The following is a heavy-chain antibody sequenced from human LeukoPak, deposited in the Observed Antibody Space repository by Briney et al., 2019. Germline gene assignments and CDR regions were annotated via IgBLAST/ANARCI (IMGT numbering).Heavy chain of an antibody. CDR1: GYTFTSYG. CDR2: ISAYNGNT. CDR3: ARDLRMEYQLPFDY. Sequence: ASVTVSCKASGYTFTSYGISWVRQAPGQGLEWMGWISAYNGNTNYAQKLQGRVTMTTDTSTSTAYMELRSLRSDDTAVYYCARDLRMEYQLPFDYWGQGTLVTVSS. J-gene: IGHJ4*02. V-gene: IGHV1-18*01. D-gene: IGHD2-2*01.